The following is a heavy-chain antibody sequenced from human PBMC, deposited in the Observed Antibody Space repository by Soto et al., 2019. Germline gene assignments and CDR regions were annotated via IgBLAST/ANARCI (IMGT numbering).Heavy chain of an antibody. V-gene: IGHV5-10-1*01. D-gene: IGHD2-15*01. CDR1: GYSFTSYW. CDR2: IDPSDSYT. Sequence: GESLKISCKGSGYSFTSYWISWVRQMPGKGLEWMGRIDPSDSYTNYSPSFQGHVTISADKSISTAYLQWSSLKAPDTAMYYCARHDIVVVVAATRGWFDPWGQGTLVTVSS. CDR3: ARHDIVVVVAATRGWFDP. J-gene: IGHJ5*02.